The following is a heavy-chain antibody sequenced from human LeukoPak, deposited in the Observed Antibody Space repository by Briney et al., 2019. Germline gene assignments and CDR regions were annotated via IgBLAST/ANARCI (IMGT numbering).Heavy chain of an antibody. Sequence: SETLSLTCTVSGGSISSYYWSWIRQPPGKGLEWIGYIYYSGSTNYNPSLKSRVTISVDTSKNQFSLKLSSVTAADTAVYYCARARYYYDSSGYPPGGMDVWGQGTTVTVSS. J-gene: IGHJ6*02. CDR3: ARARYYYDSSGYPPGGMDV. D-gene: IGHD3-22*01. CDR2: IYYSGST. V-gene: IGHV4-59*01. CDR1: GGSISSYY.